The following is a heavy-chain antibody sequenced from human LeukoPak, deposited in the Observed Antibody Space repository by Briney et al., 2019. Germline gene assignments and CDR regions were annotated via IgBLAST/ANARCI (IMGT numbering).Heavy chain of an antibody. V-gene: IGHV1-69*05. CDR3: ARLDQYYYYYMDV. J-gene: IGHJ6*03. CDR1: GGTFSSYA. CDR2: IIPIFGTA. Sequence: SVKVSCKASGGTFSSYAISWVRQAPGQGLEWMGGIIPIFGTANYAQKFQGRVTMTRNTSISTAYMELSSLRSEDTAVYYCARLDQYYYYYMDVWGKGTTVTVSS.